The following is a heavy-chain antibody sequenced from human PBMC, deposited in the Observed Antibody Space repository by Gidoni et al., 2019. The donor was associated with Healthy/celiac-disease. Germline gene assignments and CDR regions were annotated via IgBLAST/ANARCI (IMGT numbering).Heavy chain of an antibody. V-gene: IGHV3-15*07. CDR3: TTAYYYDSSGFLNDY. J-gene: IGHJ4*02. Sequence: EVQLVESGGGLVKPGGSLRLSCAASGFTFSNARMNWVRQAPGKGLEWVGRIKSKTDGGTTDYAAPVKGRFTISRDDSKNTLYLQMNSLKTEDTAVYYCTTAYYYDSSGFLNDYWGQGTLVTVSS. CDR1: GFTFSNAR. CDR2: IKSKTDGGTT. D-gene: IGHD3-22*01.